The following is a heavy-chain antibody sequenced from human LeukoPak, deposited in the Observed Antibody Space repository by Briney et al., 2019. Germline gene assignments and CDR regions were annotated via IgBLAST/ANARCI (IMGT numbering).Heavy chain of an antibody. CDR3: AKGIEEWFGESNDAFDI. J-gene: IGHJ3*02. V-gene: IGHV3-7*01. D-gene: IGHD3-10*01. Sequence: GGSLRLSCAASGFTFSSYWMSWVRQAPGKGLEWVANIKQDGSEKYYVDSVKGRFTISRDNAKNSLYLQMNSLRAEDTAVYYCAKGIEEWFGESNDAFDIWGQGTMVTVSS. CDR2: IKQDGSEK. CDR1: GFTFSSYW.